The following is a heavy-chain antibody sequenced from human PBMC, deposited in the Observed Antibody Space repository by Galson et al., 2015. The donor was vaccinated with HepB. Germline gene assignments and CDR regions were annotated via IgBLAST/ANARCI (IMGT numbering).Heavy chain of an antibody. Sequence: CAISGDSVSSNTAAWNWIRQSPSRGLEWLGRTYYRAKWYQDYAVSVKSRMIINSDTSKIQFSLHLDSVTPEDTAVYYCARVRTRRPPHYYYGLDVWGQGTTVTVSS. CDR2: TYYRAKWYQ. J-gene: IGHJ6*02. CDR3: ARVRTRRPPHYYYGLDV. CDR1: GDSVSSNTAA. V-gene: IGHV6-1*01.